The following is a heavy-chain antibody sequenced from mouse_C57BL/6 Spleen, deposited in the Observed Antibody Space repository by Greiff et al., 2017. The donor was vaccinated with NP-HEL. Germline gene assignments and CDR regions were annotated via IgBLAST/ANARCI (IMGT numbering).Heavy chain of an antibody. V-gene: IGHV1-26*01. Sequence: VQLQQSGPELVKPGASVKISCKASGYTFTDYYMNWVKQSHGKSLEWIGDINPNNGGTSYNQKFKGKATLTVDKSSSTAYMELRSLTSEDSAVYYCARKAIYYYGSSYGYFDVWGTGTTVTVSS. J-gene: IGHJ1*03. CDR2: INPNNGGT. D-gene: IGHD1-1*01. CDR3: ARKAIYYYGSSYGYFDV. CDR1: GYTFTDYY.